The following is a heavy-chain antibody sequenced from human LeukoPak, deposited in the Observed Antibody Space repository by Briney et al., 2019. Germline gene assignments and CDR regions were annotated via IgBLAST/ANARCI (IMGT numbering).Heavy chain of an antibody. V-gene: IGHV4-59*01. CDR2: NYYSGTT. Sequence: SETLSLTCTVSSGFITTYYWTWIRQSPGKGLEWIGYNYYSGTTKYNPSLKSRATISVDTSKDQFSLNLRSLTPADTAVYYCAREVDSRFDTWGQGVLVSVSS. CDR1: SGFITTYY. CDR3: AREVDSRFDT. D-gene: IGHD3-22*01. J-gene: IGHJ5*02.